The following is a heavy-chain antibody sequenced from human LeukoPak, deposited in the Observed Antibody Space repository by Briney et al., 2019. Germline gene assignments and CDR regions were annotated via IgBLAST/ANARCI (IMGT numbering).Heavy chain of an antibody. CDR3: ARDIVVVPAAHYFDY. D-gene: IGHD2-2*01. V-gene: IGHV3-23*01. CDR1: GFTFSSYA. Sequence: GGSLRLSCAASGFTFSSYAMSWVRQAPGKGLEWVSAISGSGGSTYYADSVKGRFTISRDNAKNSLYLQMDTLRGEDTAVYYCARDIVVVPAAHYFDYWGQGTLVTVSS. CDR2: ISGSGGST. J-gene: IGHJ4*02.